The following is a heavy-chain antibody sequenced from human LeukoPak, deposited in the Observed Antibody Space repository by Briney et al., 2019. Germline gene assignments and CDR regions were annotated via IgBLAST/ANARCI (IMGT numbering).Heavy chain of an antibody. V-gene: IGHV4-4*07. J-gene: IGHJ4*02. CDR3: ARGGWFGEFLDY. CDR2: IYTNGST. D-gene: IGHD3-10*01. Sequence: SETLSLTCTVADGSISNYYWSWIRQPAGKVLEWIGRIYTNGSTNYNPSLKSRVTMSVDTSKNQFSLKLSSVTAWDTAVYYCARGGWFGEFLDYWGQGTLVTVSS. CDR1: DGSISNYY.